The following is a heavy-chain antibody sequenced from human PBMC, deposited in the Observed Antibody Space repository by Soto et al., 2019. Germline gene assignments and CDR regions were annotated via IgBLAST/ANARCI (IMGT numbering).Heavy chain of an antibody. Sequence: ASVKVSCKASGYTFTSYGISWVRQAPGQGLEWMGWISAYNGNTNYAQKLQGRVTMTTDTSTSTAYMELRGLRSDDTAVYYCARDPVLRYFDWLPYFDYWGQGTLVTVSS. J-gene: IGHJ4*02. V-gene: IGHV1-18*01. D-gene: IGHD3-9*01. CDR3: ARDPVLRYFDWLPYFDY. CDR1: GYTFTSYG. CDR2: ISAYNGNT.